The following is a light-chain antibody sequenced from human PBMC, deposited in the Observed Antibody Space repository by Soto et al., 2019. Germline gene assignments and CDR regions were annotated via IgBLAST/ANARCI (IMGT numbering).Light chain of an antibody. J-gene: IGKJ1*01. Sequence: EIVLTQSPGTLSLSPGERATLSCRASQSVSSSYLAWYQQKPGQAPRLLIYGASSRATGIPDRFSGSGSGTHFSLTISRLAPEDFAVYYCQQYGSSPPTFGQGTKVEIK. CDR3: QQYGSSPPT. CDR1: QSVSSSY. V-gene: IGKV3-20*01. CDR2: GAS.